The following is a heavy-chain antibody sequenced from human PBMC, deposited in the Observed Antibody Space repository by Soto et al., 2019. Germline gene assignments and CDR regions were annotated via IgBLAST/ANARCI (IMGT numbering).Heavy chain of an antibody. CDR3: AKLGGPTAVAANFDY. Sequence: EVQLLESGGGLVQPGGSLRLSCAASGFTFSSYAMSWVRQAPGKGLEWVSVISGSGASTYYADSVKGRFIISRDNSKNTLFLQMNSLRAEDTAVYFCAKLGGPTAVAANFDYWGQGTLVTVSS. CDR1: GFTFSSYA. V-gene: IGHV3-23*01. CDR2: ISGSGAST. J-gene: IGHJ4*02. D-gene: IGHD6-19*01.